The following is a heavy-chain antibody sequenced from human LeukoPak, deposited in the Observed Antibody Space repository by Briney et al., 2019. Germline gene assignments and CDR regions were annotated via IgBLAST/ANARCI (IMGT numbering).Heavy chain of an antibody. Sequence: GGSLRLSCAASGFTFSSHSMHWVRQAPGKGLEWVALVSYDGANTYYSRSVMGRFTISRDNSKNTLCLQMNSLRPEDTALYYCARDNGYSNGHAFDSWGQGTLATVSS. J-gene: IGHJ4*02. CDR2: VSYDGANT. D-gene: IGHD6-19*01. CDR3: ARDNGYSNGHAFDS. CDR1: GFTFSSHS. V-gene: IGHV3-30-3*01.